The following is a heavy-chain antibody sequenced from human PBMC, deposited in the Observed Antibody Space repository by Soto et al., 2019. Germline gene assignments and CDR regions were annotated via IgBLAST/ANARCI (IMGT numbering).Heavy chain of an antibody. J-gene: IGHJ5*02. Sequence: ASVKVSCKASGYTFTSYGISWVRQARGQGLEWMGWISAYNGNTNYAQKLQGRVTMTEDTSTSTAYTELRSLSSDDTTVYYCAGEGTSWLDPWGQGTLVTAPQ. CDR3: AGEGTSWLDP. CDR1: GYTFTSYG. V-gene: IGHV1-18*01. D-gene: IGHD2-2*01. CDR2: ISAYNGNT.